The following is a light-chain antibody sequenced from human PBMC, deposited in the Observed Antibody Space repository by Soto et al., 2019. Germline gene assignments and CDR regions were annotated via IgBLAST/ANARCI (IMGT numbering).Light chain of an antibody. J-gene: IGLJ2*01. CDR3: QVWYSSSDHVV. CDR1: NIGSKS. V-gene: IGLV3-21*04. Sequence: SYELTQPPSVSVAPGKTARITCGGNNIGSKSVHWYQQKPGQAPVLVIYYDSDRPSGIPERFSGSNSGNTATLTSSRVEAGDEADYYCQVWYSSSDHVVFGGGTKVTVL. CDR2: YDS.